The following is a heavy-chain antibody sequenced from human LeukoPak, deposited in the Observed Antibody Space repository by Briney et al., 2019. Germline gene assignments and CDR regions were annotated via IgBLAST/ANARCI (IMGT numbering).Heavy chain of an antibody. CDR3: ARQYGSGAYNDY. CDR1: GGSISSSSYY. CDR2: IYYSGST. V-gene: IGHV4-39*01. J-gene: IGHJ4*02. D-gene: IGHD3-10*01. Sequence: KPSETLSLTCTVSGGSISSSSYYWGWIRQPPGKGLEWIGSIYYSGSTYHNPSLKSRVTVSVDTSKNQFSLRLSSVTAADTAVYYCARQYGSGAYNDYWGQGTLVTVSS.